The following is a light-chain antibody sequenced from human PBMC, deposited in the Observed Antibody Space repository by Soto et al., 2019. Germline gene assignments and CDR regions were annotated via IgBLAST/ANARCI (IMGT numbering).Light chain of an antibody. CDR1: SSNIGSNY. J-gene: IGLJ3*02. V-gene: IGLV1-47*02. CDR2: SNN. CDR3: AAWDDSLSGRV. Sequence: QSVLTQPPSASGTLGQRVTISCSGSSSNIGSNYVYWYQQLPGTAPKLLIYSNNQRPSGVPDRFSGSKSGTSASLAISGLRSEDEADYYCAAWDDSLSGRVFGGGTKVTVL.